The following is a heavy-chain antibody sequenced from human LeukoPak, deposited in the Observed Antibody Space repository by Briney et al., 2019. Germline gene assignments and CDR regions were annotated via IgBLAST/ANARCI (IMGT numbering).Heavy chain of an antibody. D-gene: IGHD5-18*01. Sequence: ASVKVSCXASGYTFIGYYMHWVRQAPGQGLEWMVRINPNSGGTNYAQKFQGRVTMTRDTSISTVYMELTRLRSDDTAVYYCARDPRGYSYDDGFDIWGQGTMVTVSS. CDR1: GYTFIGYY. CDR3: ARDPRGYSYDDGFDI. J-gene: IGHJ3*02. V-gene: IGHV1-2*06. CDR2: INPNSGGT.